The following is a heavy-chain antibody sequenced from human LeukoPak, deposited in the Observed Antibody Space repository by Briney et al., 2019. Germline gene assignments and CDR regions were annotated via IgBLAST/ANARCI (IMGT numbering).Heavy chain of an antibody. V-gene: IGHV1-2*02. Sequence: GASVKVSCKASGYTFTGYYMHWVQQAPGQGLEWMGWINPNSGGTNYAQKFQGRVTMTRDTSISTAYMELSRLRSDDTAVYYCARSTVVITKIFGYWGQGTLVTVSS. D-gene: IGHD3-22*01. CDR2: INPNSGGT. CDR1: GYTFTGYY. CDR3: ARSTVVITKIFGY. J-gene: IGHJ4*02.